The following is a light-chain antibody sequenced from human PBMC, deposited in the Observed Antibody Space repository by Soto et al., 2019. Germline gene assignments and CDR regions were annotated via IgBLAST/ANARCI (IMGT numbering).Light chain of an antibody. J-gene: IGKJ1*01. V-gene: IGKV3-15*01. Sequence: EIVMTQSPATLSVSPGERATLSCRASQSVSFNLAWYQQKPGQPPRLLIYGASTRATGIPARFSGGGSGTEFTLTISSLQSEDFALYYCQQYNDWPPRWTFGQGTRVDTK. CDR1: QSVSFN. CDR2: GAS. CDR3: QQYNDWPPRWT.